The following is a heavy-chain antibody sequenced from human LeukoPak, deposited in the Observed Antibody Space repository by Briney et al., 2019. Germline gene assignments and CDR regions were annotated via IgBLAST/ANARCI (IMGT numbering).Heavy chain of an antibody. V-gene: IGHV3-23*01. Sequence: PGGSLRLSCATSGFTFSTYAMTWVRLAPGKGLEWVSTISGGGGSTNYANSVKGRFTISRDSSKNTLYLQMNSLRAEDSAIYYCAKDRYCGGGTCSFSWFDHWGQGTRVTVSS. CDR3: AKDRYCGGGTCSFSWFDH. CDR2: ISGGGGST. CDR1: GFTFSTYA. D-gene: IGHD2-15*01. J-gene: IGHJ5*02.